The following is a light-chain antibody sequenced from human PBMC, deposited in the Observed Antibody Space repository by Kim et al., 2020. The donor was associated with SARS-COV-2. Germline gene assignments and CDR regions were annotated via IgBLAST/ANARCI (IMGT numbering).Light chain of an antibody. CDR2: DVS. V-gene: IGLV2-14*03. CDR1: SGDVGGYSY. Sequence: QSALTQPASVSGSPGQSITISCTGTSGDVGGYSYVSWYQQHPGKAPKLMIYDVSNRPSGVSNRFSGSKSGNTASLPISGLQAEDEADYHCSSYTSSSTYVFGTGTKVTVL. CDR3: SSYTSSSTYV. J-gene: IGLJ1*01.